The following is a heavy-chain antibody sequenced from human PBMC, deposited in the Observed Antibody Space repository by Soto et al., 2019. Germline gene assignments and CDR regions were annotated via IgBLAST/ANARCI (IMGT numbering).Heavy chain of an antibody. D-gene: IGHD6-13*01. J-gene: IGHJ4*02. CDR1: GYSFTNYW. CDR3: ARWPTGSRRSNFDQ. V-gene: IGHV5-51*03. CDR2: IHPGDSDI. Sequence: EVQLVQSGAEVKKPGESLQISCKGSGYSFTNYWIGWVRQMPGKGLEWMGIIHPGDSDIKYSPSFQGQVTISADKSITTAYLQSSSLEASDSAIYYCARWPTGSRRSNFDQWGQGTLVTVSS.